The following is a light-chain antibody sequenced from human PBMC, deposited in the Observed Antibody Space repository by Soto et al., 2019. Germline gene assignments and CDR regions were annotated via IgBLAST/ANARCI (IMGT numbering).Light chain of an antibody. CDR2: GAS. CDR3: QQYCSSPLA. V-gene: IGKV3-20*01. Sequence: EIVLTQSPGTLSLSPGERATLSCRASQSVSSSYLAWYKQKPGQAPRLLICGASSTATGIPDRVSGSGSGRDKTLTISSMEPDDFAVYYCQQYCSSPLAFGLGTKVYIK. CDR1: QSVSSSY. J-gene: IGKJ3*01.